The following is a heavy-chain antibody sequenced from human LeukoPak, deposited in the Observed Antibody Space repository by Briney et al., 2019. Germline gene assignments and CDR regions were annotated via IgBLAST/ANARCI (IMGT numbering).Heavy chain of an antibody. CDR2: IIPILDIP. CDR1: GVTFSSYA. V-gene: IGHV1-69*04. D-gene: IGHD4-17*01. Sequence: GSSVKVSCKASGVTFSSYAITWGRQAPGQGLEWMGRIIPILDIPKYAQKFQGRVTITADKSTSTVYMELSSLRSEDTAVYYCAREVTTNWYFDVWGRGTLVTVSS. J-gene: IGHJ2*01. CDR3: AREVTTNWYFDV.